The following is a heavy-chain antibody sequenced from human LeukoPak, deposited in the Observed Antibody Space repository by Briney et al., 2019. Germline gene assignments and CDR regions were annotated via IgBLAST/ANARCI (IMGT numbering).Heavy chain of an antibody. CDR3: AREGARAAAFDY. CDR2: IKPSDGAT. Sequence: ASVKVSCKASGYSFTMYYIHWVRQAPGQGLEWMGMIKPSDGATTYAQRFQGRVTMTRDMSTTTVNMDLRSLRSEDTAVYYCAREGARAAAFDYWGQGTLVTVSS. CDR1: GYSFTMYY. J-gene: IGHJ4*02. D-gene: IGHD3-10*01. V-gene: IGHV1-46*01.